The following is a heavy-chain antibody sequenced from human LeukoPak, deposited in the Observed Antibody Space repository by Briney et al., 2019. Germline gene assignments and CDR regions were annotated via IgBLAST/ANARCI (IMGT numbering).Heavy chain of an antibody. D-gene: IGHD3-22*01. J-gene: IGHJ4*02. CDR3: ARLEGNYYDSSGYPGD. CDR2: IYHSGST. CDR1: GGSISSGGYY. V-gene: IGHV4-30-2*01. Sequence: SQTLSLTCTVSGGSISSGGYYWSWIRQPPGKGLEWIGYIYHSGSTYYNPSLKSRVTISVDTSKNQFSLKLSSVTAADTAVYYCARLEGNYYDSSGYPGDWGQGTPVTVSS.